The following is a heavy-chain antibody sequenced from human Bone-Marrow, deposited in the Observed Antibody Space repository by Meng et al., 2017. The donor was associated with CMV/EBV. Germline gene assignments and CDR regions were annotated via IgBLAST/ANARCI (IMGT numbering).Heavy chain of an antibody. V-gene: IGHV1-46*01. D-gene: IGHD3-16*01. J-gene: IGHJ5*02. CDR3: ARDLYGGGGFWFDP. CDR2: INPSGGST. CDR1: EYTFTSYY. Sequence: SEYTFTSYYMPWGRRAPGQGLEWMGIINPSGGSTSYAQKFQGRVTMTRDTSTSTVYMELSSLRSEDTAVYYCARDLYGGGGFWFDPWGQGTLVTVSS.